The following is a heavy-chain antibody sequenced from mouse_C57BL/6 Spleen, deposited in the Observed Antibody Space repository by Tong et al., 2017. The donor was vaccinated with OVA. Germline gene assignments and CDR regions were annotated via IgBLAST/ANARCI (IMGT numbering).Heavy chain of an antibody. CDR1: GYTFTSYW. CDR2: INPSNGGT. Sequence: EPVTELVKLAASVKLSCKASGYTFTSYWMHWVKQRPGQGLEWIGNINPSNGGTNYNEKFKSKATLTVDKSCSTAYMQLSSLTFEDSAVYYCARDYYGSSWGYYFDYWGQGATLTVSS. CDR3: ARDYYGSSWGYYFDY. V-gene: IGHV1-53*01. D-gene: IGHD1-1*01. J-gene: IGHJ2*01.